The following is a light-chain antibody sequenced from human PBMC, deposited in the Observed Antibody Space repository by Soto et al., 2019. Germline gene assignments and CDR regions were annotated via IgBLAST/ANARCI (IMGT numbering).Light chain of an antibody. CDR2: QDA. CDR1: KLGNKY. V-gene: IGLV3-1*01. CDR3: QAWDSSTAV. J-gene: IGLJ2*01. Sequence: SYELTQPPSVSVSPGQTATITCSGDKLGNKYASWYQQKPGQSPVLVIYQDAKRPSGIPERFSGSNSGNTATLTIRGTQAMDESDYYCQAWDSSTAVFGGGTKVTVL.